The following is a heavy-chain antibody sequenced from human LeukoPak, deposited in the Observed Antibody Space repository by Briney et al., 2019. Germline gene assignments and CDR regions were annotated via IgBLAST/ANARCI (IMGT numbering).Heavy chain of an antibody. J-gene: IGHJ3*02. CDR3: AKAFGTGYMIVVVITFDI. CDR2: IKSKTDGGTT. D-gene: IGHD3-22*01. Sequence: GGSLRLSCVASGFTFSNVWMNWVRQAPGKGLEWVGRIKSKTDGGTTDYAVPVKGRFTISRDDSKNTLYLQMNSLRAEGTAVYYCAKAFGTGYMIVVVITFDIWGQGTMVTVSS. V-gene: IGHV3-15*01. CDR1: GFTFSNVW.